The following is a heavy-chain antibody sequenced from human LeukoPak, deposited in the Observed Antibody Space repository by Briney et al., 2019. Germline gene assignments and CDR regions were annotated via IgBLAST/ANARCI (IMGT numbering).Heavy chain of an antibody. J-gene: IGHJ5*02. CDR1: RFTFDNYN. V-gene: IGHV3-21*06. CDR2: ISSTSKYI. CDR3: ARQQNWFDP. Sequence: GGSLRLSCAASRFTFDNYNMDWVRQAPGKGLEWVSCISSTSKYINYADSVKGRFTVSRDNAKNLLFLQMNSLRVEDTAVYYCARQQNWFDPWGQGTLVTVSS. D-gene: IGHD6-13*01.